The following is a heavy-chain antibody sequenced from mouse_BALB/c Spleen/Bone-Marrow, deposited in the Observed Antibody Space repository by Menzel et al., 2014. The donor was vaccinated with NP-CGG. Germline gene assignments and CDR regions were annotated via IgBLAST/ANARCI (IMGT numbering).Heavy chain of an antibody. J-gene: IGHJ2*01. CDR3: ARYYRYDY. Sequence: QVQPQQSGAELMKPGASVKISCKATGYTFSSYWIEWVKQRPGHGLEWIGEILPGSGSTNYNEKFKGKATFTADTSSNTAYMQLSTLTSEDAAVYYCARYYRYDYWGQGTTLTGAS. CDR1: GYTFSSYW. D-gene: IGHD2-14*01. V-gene: IGHV1-9*01. CDR2: ILPGSGST.